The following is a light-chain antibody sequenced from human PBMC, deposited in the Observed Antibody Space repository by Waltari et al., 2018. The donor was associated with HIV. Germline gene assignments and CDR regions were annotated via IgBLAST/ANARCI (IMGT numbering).Light chain of an antibody. J-gene: IGLJ3*02. CDR2: ADS. V-gene: IGLV3-21*02. CDR1: NIGRNP. CDR3: QVWDSRSDHPV. Sequence: YVLTQPPSVSVAPGPTARITCGGNNIGRNPVHGYQQSPGQAPVLVVHADSDRPSGIPERFSGSNSGNTATLTISRVEAGDEADYYCQVWDSRSDHPVLGGXXXLXVL.